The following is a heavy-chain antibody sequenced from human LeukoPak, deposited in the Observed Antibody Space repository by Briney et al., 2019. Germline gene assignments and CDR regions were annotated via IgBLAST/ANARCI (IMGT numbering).Heavy chain of an antibody. Sequence: SQTLSLTCAISGDSVSSNSAAWNWIRQSPPRGLEWLGRTYYRSKWFNDYAVSVKSRITINPDTSKNQFSLQLNSVTPEDTAVYYCARDPSLAAAGAVDYWGQGTLVTVSS. J-gene: IGHJ4*02. CDR3: ARDPSLAAAGAVDY. V-gene: IGHV6-1*01. CDR1: GDSVSSNSAA. CDR2: TYYRSKWFN. D-gene: IGHD6-13*01.